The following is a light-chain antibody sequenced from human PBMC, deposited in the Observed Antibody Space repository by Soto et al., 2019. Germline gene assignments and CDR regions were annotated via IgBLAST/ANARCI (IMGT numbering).Light chain of an antibody. CDR2: LSSDGSH. Sequence: QPVLTQSPSASASLGASVKLTCTLSSGHSSYAIAWHQQQPEKGPRYLMKLSSDGSHSKVDGIPDRFSGSSSGAERYLTIASLQSEEEADYYCQTWDTGARVVFGGGTKLTVL. CDR3: QTWDTGARVV. J-gene: IGLJ2*01. V-gene: IGLV4-69*01. CDR1: SGHSSYA.